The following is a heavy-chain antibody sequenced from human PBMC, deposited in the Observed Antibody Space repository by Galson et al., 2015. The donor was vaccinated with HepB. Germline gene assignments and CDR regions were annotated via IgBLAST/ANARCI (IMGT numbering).Heavy chain of an antibody. CDR1: GYPLTGLT. D-gene: IGHD1-26*01. V-gene: IGHV1-24*01. J-gene: IGHJ5*02. Sequence: SVKVSCKVSGYPLTGLTMHWVRQAPGKGLEWMGGFDPEGGETVYAQTFQGRVTMTEDTSTDTACMELSSLRSDDTAVYYCATNMGARGHWFDPWGQGTLVTVSS. CDR2: FDPEGGET. CDR3: ATNMGARGHWFDP.